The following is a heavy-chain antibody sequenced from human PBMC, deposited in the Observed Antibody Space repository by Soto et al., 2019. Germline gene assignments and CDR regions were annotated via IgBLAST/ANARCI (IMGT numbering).Heavy chain of an antibody. D-gene: IGHD2-21*02. CDR3: ASLKVVVTASGYFQH. J-gene: IGHJ1*01. CDR2: IIPTSGTA. V-gene: IGHV1-69*01. CDR1: GGTFSSYA. Sequence: QVQLVQSGAEVKKPGSSVKVSCKASGGTFSSYAISWVRQAPGQGLEWMGGIIPTSGTANHAQKFQGRGTITADESTSTAYMELSSLRSEDTAVYYCASLKVVVTASGYFQHWGQGTLVTVSS.